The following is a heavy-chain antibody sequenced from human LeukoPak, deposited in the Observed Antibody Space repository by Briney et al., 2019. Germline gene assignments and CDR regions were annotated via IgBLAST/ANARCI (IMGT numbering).Heavy chain of an antibody. Sequence: PGGSLRLSCAASGFTFSSYWMHWVRQAPGKGLVWVSRINSDGSSTTYADSVKGRFTISRDNAKNTLYLQMNSLRAEDTAVYYCARVRQQLAPRGAFDIWGQGTMVTVSS. D-gene: IGHD6-13*01. CDR1: GFTFSSYW. CDR3: ARVRQQLAPRGAFDI. V-gene: IGHV3-74*01. CDR2: INSDGSST. J-gene: IGHJ3*02.